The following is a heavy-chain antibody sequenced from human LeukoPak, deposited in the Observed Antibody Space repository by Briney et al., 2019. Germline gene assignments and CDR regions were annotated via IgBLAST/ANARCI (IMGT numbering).Heavy chain of an antibody. J-gene: IGHJ5*02. D-gene: IGHD3-22*01. CDR2: IYPGDSDT. CDR1: GYSFTGHW. CDR3: ARQGDSSWLNKFDL. Sequence: GESLKISCKGSGYSFTGHWIGWVRQTPGKGLEWIGIIYPGDSDTKYTPSFQGQVTISADKSIGTAYLQWSSLKASDTAIYYCARQGDSSWLNKFDLWGQGTLVSVSS. V-gene: IGHV5-51*01.